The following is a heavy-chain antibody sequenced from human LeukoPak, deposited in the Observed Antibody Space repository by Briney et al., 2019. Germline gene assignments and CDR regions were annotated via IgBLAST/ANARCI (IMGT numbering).Heavy chain of an antibody. Sequence: GGSLRLSCAASGFAFSEYYMTWIRQAPGKGLEWVSYISSSGSTIYYADSVKGRFTVSRDNAKNSLYLQMNSLRAEDTAVYYCARDKYYDSSGYAGYWGQGTLVTVSS. CDR1: GFAFSEYY. CDR3: ARDKYYDSSGYAGY. J-gene: IGHJ4*02. D-gene: IGHD3-22*01. V-gene: IGHV3-11*01. CDR2: ISSSGSTI.